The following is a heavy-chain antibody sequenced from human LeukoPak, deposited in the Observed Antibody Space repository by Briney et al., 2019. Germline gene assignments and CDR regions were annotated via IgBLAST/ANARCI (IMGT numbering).Heavy chain of an antibody. CDR1: GFTFSSYG. V-gene: IGHV3-33*01. J-gene: IGHJ4*02. CDR2: IWYDGSNK. Sequence: GGPLRLSCAASGFTFSSYGMHWVRQAPGKGLEWVAVIWYDGSNKYYADSVKGRFTISRDNSKNTLYLQMNSLRAEDTAVYYCARGILWFGELSLDYWGQGTLVTVSS. D-gene: IGHD3-10*01. CDR3: ARGILWFGELSLDY.